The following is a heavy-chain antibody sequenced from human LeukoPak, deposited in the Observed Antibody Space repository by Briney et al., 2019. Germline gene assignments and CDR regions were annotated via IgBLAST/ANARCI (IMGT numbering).Heavy chain of an antibody. CDR2: FDSEDGET. V-gene: IGHV1-24*01. Sequence: ASVKVSCKVSGHTLTEQSMHWVRQAPGRGPEWMGGFDSEDGETIYAQKFQDRVAMTEDTSTDTAYMELSSPRSEDTAVYYCVTATQEIFGIHSHYFYYYMDVWGKGTTVTVSS. D-gene: IGHD3-3*01. J-gene: IGHJ6*03. CDR3: VTATQEIFGIHSHYFYYYMDV. CDR1: GHTLTEQS.